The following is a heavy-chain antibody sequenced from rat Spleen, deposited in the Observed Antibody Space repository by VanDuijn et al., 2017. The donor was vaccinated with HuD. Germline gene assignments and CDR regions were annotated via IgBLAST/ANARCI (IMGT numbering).Heavy chain of an antibody. J-gene: IGHJ1*01. V-gene: IGHV5-25*01. Sequence: EVQLVESGGGLVQPGGPLKLSCAASGFTFSDYYMAWVRQAPTKGLEWVASISTGGGSTYYPDSVKGRFTISRDNAENTVYLQMNSLRSEDTATYYCARKGTTGGYWYFDFWGPGTMVTVSS. CDR2: ISTGGGST. CDR3: ARKGTTGGYWYFDF. D-gene: IGHD5-1*01. CDR1: GFTFSDYY.